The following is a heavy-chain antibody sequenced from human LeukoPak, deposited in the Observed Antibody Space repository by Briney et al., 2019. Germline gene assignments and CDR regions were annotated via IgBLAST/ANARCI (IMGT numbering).Heavy chain of an antibody. CDR3: ARLQYTKDWPPGTFDL. Sequence: ASVKVSCKASGYTFKNYIIAWVRPAPGQGLEWMGWISAYNGNTNSAQKLQGRVTMTTDTSTSTAYMELRSLNSDDTAVYYCARLQYTKDWPPGTFDLWGQGTMVTVSS. J-gene: IGHJ3*01. CDR2: ISAYNGNT. V-gene: IGHV1-18*01. CDR1: GYTFKNYI. D-gene: IGHD3/OR15-3a*01.